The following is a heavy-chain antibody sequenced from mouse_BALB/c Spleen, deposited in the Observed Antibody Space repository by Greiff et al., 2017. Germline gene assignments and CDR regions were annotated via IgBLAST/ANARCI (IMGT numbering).Heavy chain of an antibody. CDR1: GFSLTSYG. Sequence: QVQLKQSGPGLVAPSQSLSITCTVSGFSLTSYGVHWVRQPPGKGLEWLGVIWAGGSTNYNSALMSRLSISKDNSKSQVFLKMNSLQTDDTAMYYCAREPSTLLWGWYFDVWGAGTTVTVSS. CDR2: IWAGGST. V-gene: IGHV2-9*02. J-gene: IGHJ1*01. CDR3: AREPSTLLWGWYFDV. D-gene: IGHD2-1*01.